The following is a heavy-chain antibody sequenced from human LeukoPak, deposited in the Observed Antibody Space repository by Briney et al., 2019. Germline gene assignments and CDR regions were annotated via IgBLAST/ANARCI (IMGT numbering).Heavy chain of an antibody. D-gene: IGHD3-22*01. CDR2: TIPTFGIA. CDR1: GGTFSSYA. V-gene: IGHV1-69*04. J-gene: IGHJ5*02. CDR3: ASQFRYYDSSGYINWFDP. Sequence: SVKVSCKASGGTFSSYAISWVPQAPGQGLEWMGRTIPTFGIANYAQKFQGRVTITADKSTSTAYMELSSLRSEDTAVYYCASQFRYYDSSGYINWFDPWGQGTLVTVSS.